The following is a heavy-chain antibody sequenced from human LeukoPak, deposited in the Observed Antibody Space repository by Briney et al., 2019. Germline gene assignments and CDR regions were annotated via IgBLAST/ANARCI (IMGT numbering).Heavy chain of an antibody. Sequence: GGSLRLSCAASGFTFSSYSMNWVRQAPGKALESVSSISSSSSYIYYADSVKGRFTISRDNAKNSLYLQMNSLRAEDTAVYYCTRVTHIVATEDAFDIWGQGTMVTVSS. CDR3: TRVTHIVATEDAFDI. CDR1: GFTFSSYS. CDR2: ISSSSSYI. V-gene: IGHV3-21*01. D-gene: IGHD5-12*01. J-gene: IGHJ3*02.